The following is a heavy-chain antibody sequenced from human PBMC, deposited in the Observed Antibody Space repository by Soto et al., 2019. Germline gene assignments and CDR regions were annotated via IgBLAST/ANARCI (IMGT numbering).Heavy chain of an antibody. CDR3: ARGKDSSGWYGSGWFDP. CDR1: GFTFSSYG. D-gene: IGHD6-19*01. Sequence: PGGSLRLSCAASGFTFSSYGMHWVRQAPGKGLEWVAVIWYDGSNKYYADSVKGRFTISRDNSKNTLYLQMNSLRAEDTAVYYCARGKDSSGWYGSGWFDPWGQGTLVTVS. V-gene: IGHV3-33*01. CDR2: IWYDGSNK. J-gene: IGHJ5*02.